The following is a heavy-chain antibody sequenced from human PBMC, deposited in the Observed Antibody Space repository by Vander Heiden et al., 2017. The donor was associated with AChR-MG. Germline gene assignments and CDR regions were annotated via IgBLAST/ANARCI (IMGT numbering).Heavy chain of an antibody. CDR1: GFTFADYA. CDR2: ISWNSGSI. J-gene: IGHJ6*02. Sequence: EVQLVASGGGLVQPGRSLRLSCAASGFTFADYAMHWVRQAPGKGLEWVSGISWNSGSIGYADSVKGRFTISRDNAKNSLYLQMNSLRAEDTALYYCVKDRSPWVVVVPALSYYAMDVWGQGTTVTVSS. V-gene: IGHV3-9*01. CDR3: VKDRSPWVVVVPALSYYAMDV. D-gene: IGHD2-2*01.